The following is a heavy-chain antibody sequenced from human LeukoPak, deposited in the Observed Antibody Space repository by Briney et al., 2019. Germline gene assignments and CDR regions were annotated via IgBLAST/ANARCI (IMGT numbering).Heavy chain of an antibody. CDR1: GGSISSSSYY. Sequence: SETLSLTCTVSGGSISSSSYYWGWIRQPPGKGLEWIGSIYYSGSTYYNPSLKSRVTISVDTSKNQFSLKLSSVTAADTAVYYCAREGGIQLAAAMDVWGKGTTVTVSS. CDR3: AREGGIQLAAAMDV. J-gene: IGHJ6*04. D-gene: IGHD5-18*01. V-gene: IGHV4-39*07. CDR2: IYYSGST.